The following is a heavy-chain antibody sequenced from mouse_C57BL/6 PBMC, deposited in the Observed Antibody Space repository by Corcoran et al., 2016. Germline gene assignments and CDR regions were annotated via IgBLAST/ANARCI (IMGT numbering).Heavy chain of an antibody. CDR1: GYTFTSYW. J-gene: IGHJ3*01. Sequence: QVQLQQPGAELVKPGASVKLSCKASGYTFTSYWMHWVKQRPGQGLEWIGMIHPNSGSTNYNEKFKSKATLTVDKSSSTAYMQLSSLTSEDSAVYYCASYYDYERFAYWGQGTLVTVSA. D-gene: IGHD2-4*01. CDR2: IHPNSGST. CDR3: ASYYDYERFAY. V-gene: IGHV1-64*01.